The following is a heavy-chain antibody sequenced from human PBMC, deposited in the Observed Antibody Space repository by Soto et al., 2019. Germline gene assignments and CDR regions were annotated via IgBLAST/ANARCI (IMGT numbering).Heavy chain of an antibody. CDR3: ARGRYKQQLVSPRANYGMDV. V-gene: IGHV4-34*01. D-gene: IGHD6-13*01. J-gene: IGHJ6*02. Sequence: SSETLSLTCAVYGGSFSGYYWSWIRQTPGKGLEWIGEINHSGSTNYNPSLKSRVSISLDTSKNQFSLKLSSVTAADTAEYYCARGRYKQQLVSPRANYGMDVWGQGTTVTVSS. CDR2: INHSGST. CDR1: GGSFSGYY.